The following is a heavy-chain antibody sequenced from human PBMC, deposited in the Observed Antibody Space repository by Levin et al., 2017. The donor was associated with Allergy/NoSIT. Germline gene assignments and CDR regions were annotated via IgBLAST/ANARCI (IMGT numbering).Heavy chain of an antibody. CDR1: GYSFATYW. CDR2: IYPRDSNT. D-gene: IGHD2-2*01. J-gene: IGHJ4*02. Sequence: GESLKISCKASGYSFATYWIGWVRQMPGKGLEWMGIIYPRDSNTKYSPSFEGQVTISADKSISTAYLQWSSLKASDTAMYYCTRPDCITTSCYGQLDYWGQGTPVTVSS. CDR3: TRPDCITTSCYGQLDY. V-gene: IGHV5-51*01.